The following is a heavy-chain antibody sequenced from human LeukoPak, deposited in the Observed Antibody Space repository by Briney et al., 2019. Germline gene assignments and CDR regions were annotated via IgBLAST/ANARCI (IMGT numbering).Heavy chain of an antibody. Sequence: SETLSLTCTVSGGSLSTYFWSLIRQPPRKGLEWIGYISYSGSTNYSPSLKSRVTISVDTSKNQFSLKLSSVTAADTAVYYCARAAGDSPPYYYYRDVWGKGTTVTVSS. CDR3: ARAAGDSPPYYYYRDV. D-gene: IGHD3-10*01. CDR2: ISYSGST. V-gene: IGHV4-59*01. CDR1: GGSLSTYF. J-gene: IGHJ6*03.